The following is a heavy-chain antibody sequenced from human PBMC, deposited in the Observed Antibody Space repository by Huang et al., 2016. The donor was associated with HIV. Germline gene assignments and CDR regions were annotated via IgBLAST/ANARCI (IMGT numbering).Heavy chain of an antibody. D-gene: IGHD3-16*01. CDR1: GGSFSGYF. CDR2: INHAVVT. V-gene: IGHV4-34*02. J-gene: IGHJ5*01. CDR3: AREIMISFGGPFDS. Sequence: QVQLEQWGAGLLKPSETLSLTCAVYGGSFSGYFWNWIRQSPGKGLEWIGQINHAVVTDYNPSLKSRATISVDTSKNQFSLKLTSVTAADTAIYYCAREIMISFGGPFDSWGHGNLVTVSS.